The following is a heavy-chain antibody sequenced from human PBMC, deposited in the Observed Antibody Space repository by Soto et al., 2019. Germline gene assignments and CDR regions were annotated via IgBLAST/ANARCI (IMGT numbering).Heavy chain of an antibody. CDR3: TTDKEYYYYDISGYYYFDY. D-gene: IGHD3-22*01. Sequence: EVQLVESGGGLVKPGGSLRLSCAASGFTFSNAWMSWVRQAPGKGLEWVGRIKSKTDGGTTDYAAPVKGRFTISRDDSKNTLYLQMNSLKTEDTAVYYCTTDKEYYYYDISGYYYFDYWGQGTLVTVSS. CDR1: GFTFSNAW. J-gene: IGHJ4*02. CDR2: IKSKTDGGTT. V-gene: IGHV3-15*01.